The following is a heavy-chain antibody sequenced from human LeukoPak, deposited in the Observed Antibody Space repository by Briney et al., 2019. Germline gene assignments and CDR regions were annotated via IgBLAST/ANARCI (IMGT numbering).Heavy chain of an antibody. CDR2: ISSSDTTI. J-gene: IGHJ6*02. V-gene: IGHV3-48*03. D-gene: IGHD5-24*01. CDR3: ARSRRDNYYYYYGMDV. Sequence: GGSLRLSCAASGFTFSSYEMTWVRQAPGKGLEWVSNISSSDTTIHYADSVKGRYTISRDNARNSLYLQMNSLRAEDTAVYYCARSRRDNYYYYYGMDVWGQGTTVTVSS. CDR1: GFTFSSYE.